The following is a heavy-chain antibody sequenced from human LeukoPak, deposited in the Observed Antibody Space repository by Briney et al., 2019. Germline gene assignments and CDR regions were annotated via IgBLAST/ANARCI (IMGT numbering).Heavy chain of an antibody. CDR3: AKGYPWEYYYDSSGSHGKGFDP. D-gene: IGHD3-22*01. V-gene: IGHV4-59*11. J-gene: IGHJ5*02. CDR1: GGSISSHY. CDR2: IYYSGST. Sequence: SETLSLTCTVSGGSISSHYWSWIRQPPGKGLEWIGYIYYSGSTNYNPSLKSRVTISVDTSKNQFSLKLSSVTAADTAVYYCAKGYPWEYYYDSSGSHGKGFDPWGQGTLVTVSS.